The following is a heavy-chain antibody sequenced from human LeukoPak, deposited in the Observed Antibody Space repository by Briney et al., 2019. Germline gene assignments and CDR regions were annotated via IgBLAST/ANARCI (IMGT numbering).Heavy chain of an antibody. V-gene: IGHV4-31*03. D-gene: IGHD6-19*01. J-gene: IGHJ4*02. CDR3: ARGAVAGRNFDY. Sequence: SQTLSLTCTVSGGSISSGGYYWSWIRQHPGKGLEWIGEINHSGSTNYNPSLKSRVTISVDTSKNQFSLKLSSVTAADTAVYYCARGAVAGRNFDYWGQGTLVTVSS. CDR1: GGSISSGGYY. CDR2: INHSGST.